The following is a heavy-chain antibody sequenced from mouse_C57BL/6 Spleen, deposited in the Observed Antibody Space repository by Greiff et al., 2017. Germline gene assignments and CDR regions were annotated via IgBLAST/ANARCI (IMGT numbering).Heavy chain of an antibody. V-gene: IGHV1-72*01. Sequence: QVQLKQPGAELVKPGASVKLSCKASGYTFTSYWMHWVKQRPGRGLEWIGRIDPNSGGTKYNEKFKSKATLTVDKPSSTAYMQLSSLTSEDSAVYYCARLDSSGYDAMDYWGQGTSVTVSS. CDR3: ARLDSSGYDAMDY. J-gene: IGHJ4*01. CDR2: IDPNSGGT. D-gene: IGHD3-2*02. CDR1: GYTFTSYW.